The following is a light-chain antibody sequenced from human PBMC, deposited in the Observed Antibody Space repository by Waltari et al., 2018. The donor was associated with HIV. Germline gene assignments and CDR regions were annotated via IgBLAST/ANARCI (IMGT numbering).Light chain of an antibody. CDR2: NVS. V-gene: IGLV2-11*01. J-gene: IGLJ2*01. CDR1: SSDVGDYNY. Sequence: QSALTQPRSVSESPGQSVTISCTGHSSDVGDYNYVSWYQQHPGRAPKFIIYNVSERPSGVPDRFSGSKSGNTASLTISGLQAEDEADYYCSSYAGTSNFVLFGGGTKLTVL. CDR3: SSYAGTSNFVL.